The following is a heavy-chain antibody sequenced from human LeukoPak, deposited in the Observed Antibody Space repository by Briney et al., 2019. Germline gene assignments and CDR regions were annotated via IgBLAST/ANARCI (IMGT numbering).Heavy chain of an antibody. CDR3: ARSKHGYSPYYYYYGMDV. CDR1: GGSISSYY. CDR2: IYYSGST. V-gene: IGHV4-59*01. Sequence: SETLSLTCTVSGGSISSYYWSWIRQPPGKGLEWIGYIYYSGSTNYNPSLKSRVTISVDTSKNQFSLKLSSVTAADTAVYYCARSKHGYSPYYYYYGMDVWGQGTTVTVSS. J-gene: IGHJ6*02. D-gene: IGHD3-22*01.